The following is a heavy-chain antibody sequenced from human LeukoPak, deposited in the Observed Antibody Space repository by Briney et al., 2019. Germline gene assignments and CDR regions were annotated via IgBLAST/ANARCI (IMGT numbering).Heavy chain of an antibody. CDR3: AKRNTMIRGGPCFDH. CDR1: GFTFSSYA. CDR2: IFGTGDTT. J-gene: IGHJ4*02. D-gene: IGHD3-10*01. V-gene: IGHV3-23*01. Sequence: PGGSLRLSCAASGFTFSSYAMNWVRQAPGKGLEWVSIIFGTGDTTYYADSVKGRFTVSRDNSKNTLYPQMNDLRPEDTAKYYCAKRNTMIRGGPCFDHWGQGLLVTVSS.